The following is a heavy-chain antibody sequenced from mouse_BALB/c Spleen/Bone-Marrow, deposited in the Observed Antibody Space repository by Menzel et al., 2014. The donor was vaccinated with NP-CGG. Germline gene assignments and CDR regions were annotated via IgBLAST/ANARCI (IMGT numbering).Heavy chain of an antibody. D-gene: IGHD1-1*01. CDR3: AFYYYGSSPFAY. CDR2: IDPANGNT. J-gene: IGHJ3*01. V-gene: IGHV14-3*02. CDR1: GFNIKDTY. Sequence: EVMLVESGAELVKPGASVKLSCTASGFNIKDTYMHWVKQRPEQGLEWIGRIDPANGNTKYDPKFQGKATITADTSSNTAYLQLSSLTSEATAVYYCAFYYYGSSPFAYWGQGTLVTVSA.